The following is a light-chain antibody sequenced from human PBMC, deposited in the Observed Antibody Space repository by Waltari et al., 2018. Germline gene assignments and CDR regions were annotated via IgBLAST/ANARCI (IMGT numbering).Light chain of an antibody. J-gene: IGLJ3*02. CDR1: SSNIGAGYD. CDR2: GSS. V-gene: IGLV1-40*01. CDR3: QSYDSSLSGSV. Sequence: QSVLTQPPSVSGAPGQRVTISCTGSSSNIGAGYDVHWYQQLPGTAPKLLIYGSSNRPSGVPDRFSGSKSSTSASPAITGLQAEDEADYYCQSYDSSLSGSVVGGGTKLTVL.